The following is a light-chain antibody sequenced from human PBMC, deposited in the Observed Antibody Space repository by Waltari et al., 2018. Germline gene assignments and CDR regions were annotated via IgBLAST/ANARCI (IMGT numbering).Light chain of an antibody. CDR2: AAS. Sequence: DIQMTQSPSSLSASVGDRVTITCRASQSIYPHLTWYQQKPGKAPNLLIYAASILQSGVPSRFSGSGSGTDFTLTISSLQPEDFATYYCQQSYTTPWTFGQGTKVEIK. CDR1: QSIYPH. J-gene: IGKJ1*01. CDR3: QQSYTTPWT. V-gene: IGKV1-39*01.